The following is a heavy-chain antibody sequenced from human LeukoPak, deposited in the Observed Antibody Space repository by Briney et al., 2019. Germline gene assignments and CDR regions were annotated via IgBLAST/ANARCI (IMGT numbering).Heavy chain of an antibody. J-gene: IGHJ5*02. Sequence: PGESLKISCKGSGYSFTTYWIGWVRQMPGKGLEWMGIIYPGDSDTRYSPSFQGQVTISADKSTSTAYLQWSSLKASDTAMYYCAKQKAYGSGSYTWFDPGGQGSLVTVHS. V-gene: IGHV5-51*01. CDR1: GYSFTTYW. CDR3: AKQKAYGSGSYTWFDP. CDR2: IYPGDSDT. D-gene: IGHD3-10*01.